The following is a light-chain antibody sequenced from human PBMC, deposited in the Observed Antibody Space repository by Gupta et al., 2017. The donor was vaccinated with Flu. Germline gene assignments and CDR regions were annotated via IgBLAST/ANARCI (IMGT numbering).Light chain of an antibody. CDR2: EDN. J-gene: IGLJ3*02. CDR3: GTWDSGLSAGGV. Sequence: QSVLTQPRSVSAAPGQKVTISCSGSSSNIGSNYVSWYQHFPGTAPKLLIYEDNKRPSGIPDRFSGSKSGTSATLGITGLQTGDEANYFCGTWDSGLSAGGVFGGGTKLTVL. V-gene: IGLV1-51*02. CDR1: SSNIGSNY.